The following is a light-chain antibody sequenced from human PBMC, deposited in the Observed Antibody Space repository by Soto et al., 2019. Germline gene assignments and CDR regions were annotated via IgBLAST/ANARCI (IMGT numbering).Light chain of an antibody. CDR2: RNN. J-gene: IGLJ2*01. Sequence: QSVLTQPPSASGTPGQTVTISCSGSSSNIGSNSVHWYQQLPGTAPKLLIYRNNQRPSGVPDRFSGSKSGPSASLAISGLQSEDEACYYCASWDDSLNGVVFGGGTKLTVL. V-gene: IGLV1-44*01. CDR1: SSNIGSNS. CDR3: ASWDDSLNGVV.